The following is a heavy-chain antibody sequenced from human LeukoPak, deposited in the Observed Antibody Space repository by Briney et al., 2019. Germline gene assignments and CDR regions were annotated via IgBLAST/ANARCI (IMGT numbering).Heavy chain of an antibody. CDR3: SKDSPSGFDY. CDR1: GFTVSHYG. Sequence: PGRSLRLSCAASGFTVSHYGMHWVRQARGKGLEWVAVISNDGSYKDYVNSVKGRFTISRDNSKNTLYLQMNSLTIEDTAVYYCSKDSPSGFDYWGQGILVTVSS. V-gene: IGHV3-30*18. J-gene: IGHJ4*02. CDR2: ISNDGSYK. D-gene: IGHD3-10*01.